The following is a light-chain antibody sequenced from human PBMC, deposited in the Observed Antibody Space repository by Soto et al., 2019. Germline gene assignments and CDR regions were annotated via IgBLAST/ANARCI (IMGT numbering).Light chain of an antibody. CDR2: GAS. CDR3: QQYGSSQWT. CDR1: QSVSSSY. J-gene: IGKJ1*01. V-gene: IGKV3-20*01. Sequence: EIVLTQSPGTLSLSPGERATLSCRASQSVSSSYLAWYQQKPGQAPRLLIHGASSRATGIPDRFSGSGSGTDFTLTISRLEPEDVAVYYWQQYGSSQWTFGQGAKVDIK.